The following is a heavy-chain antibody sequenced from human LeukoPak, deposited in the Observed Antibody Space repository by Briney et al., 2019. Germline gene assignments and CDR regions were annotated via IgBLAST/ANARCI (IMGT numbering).Heavy chain of an antibody. D-gene: IGHD3-9*01. CDR1: GLTLRSYA. J-gene: IGHJ4*02. Sequence: GGSLRLSCAASGLTLRSYAMSWVRQAPGKGLEWVSVISDSGGSTYYADSVKGRFTISRDNSKNTLYVQMNSLRAEDTAVYYCAKDINTGYYYFDYWGQGTLVTVSS. CDR3: AKDINTGYYYFDY. CDR2: ISDSGGST. V-gene: IGHV3-23*01.